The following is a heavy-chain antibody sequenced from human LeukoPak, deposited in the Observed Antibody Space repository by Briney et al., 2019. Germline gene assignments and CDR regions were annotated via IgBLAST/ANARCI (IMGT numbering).Heavy chain of an antibody. CDR2: MNPNSGNT. Sequence: ASVKVSCKASGYTFTSYDINWVRQATGQGLEWMGWMNPNSGNTGYAQKFQGRVTITRNTSISTAYMELSSLRSEDTAVYYCARGSLISSGWPTYYMDVWGKGTTVTVSS. V-gene: IGHV1-8*03. J-gene: IGHJ6*03. CDR1: GYTFTSYD. CDR3: ARGSLISSGWPTYYMDV. D-gene: IGHD6-19*01.